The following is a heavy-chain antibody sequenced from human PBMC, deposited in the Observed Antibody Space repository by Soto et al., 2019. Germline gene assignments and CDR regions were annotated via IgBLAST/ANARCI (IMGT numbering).Heavy chain of an antibody. Sequence: QVQLVQSGAEVMQPGSSVKVSCKASGDIFSKYSITWVRQAPGQGLEWIGGIIPVFGTPNYAQKFQGRVTITAEESTTTAYLELSSLRSDETGVYYCARPSGGQIRFLEPVEYWGQGTLVTVSS. J-gene: IGHJ4*02. D-gene: IGHD3-3*01. CDR1: GDIFSKYS. CDR2: IIPVFGTP. CDR3: ARPSGGQIRFLEPVEY. V-gene: IGHV1-69*01.